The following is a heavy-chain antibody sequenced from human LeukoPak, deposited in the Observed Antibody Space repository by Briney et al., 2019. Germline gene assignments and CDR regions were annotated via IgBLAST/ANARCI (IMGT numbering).Heavy chain of an antibody. D-gene: IGHD1-26*01. J-gene: IGHJ6*04. CDR1: GFTFSSHR. CDR3: ARDSGRYGYYMDV. Sequence: GGSLRLSCAASGFTFSSHRMNWVRQAPGKGLEWVSDISRSSSDIHYADSVTGRFTISRDNAKNSVYLQMNSLRVGDTAVYYCARDSGRYGYYMDVWGKGTTVTVSS. CDR2: ISRSSSDI. V-gene: IGHV3-48*01.